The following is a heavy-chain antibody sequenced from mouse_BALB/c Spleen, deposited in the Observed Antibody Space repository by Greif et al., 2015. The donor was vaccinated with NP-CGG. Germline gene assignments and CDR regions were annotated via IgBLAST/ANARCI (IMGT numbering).Heavy chain of an antibody. CDR3: ARKLRYYAMDY. CDR2: IWSGGST. V-gene: IGHV2-2*02. CDR1: GFSLTSYG. D-gene: IGHD1-1*01. Sequence: VKLMESGPGLVQPSQSLSITCTVSGFSLTSYGVHWVRQSPGKGLEWLGVIWSGGSTDYNAAFISRLSISKDNSKSXVFFKMNSLQANDTAIYYCARKLRYYAMDYWGQGTSVTVSS. J-gene: IGHJ4*01.